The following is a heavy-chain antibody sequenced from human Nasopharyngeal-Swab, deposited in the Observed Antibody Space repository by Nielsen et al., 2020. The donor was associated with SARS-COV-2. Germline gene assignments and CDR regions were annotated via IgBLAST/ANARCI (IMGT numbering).Heavy chain of an antibody. CDR2: IIPILGIA. D-gene: IGHD3-10*01. Sequence: SVKVSCKASGGTFSSYAISWVRQAPEQGLEWMGRIIPILGIANYAQKFQGRVTITADKSTSTAYMELSSLRSEDTAVYYCARDSWFGELGNAFDIWGQGTMVTVSS. CDR3: ARDSWFGELGNAFDI. J-gene: IGHJ3*02. CDR1: GGTFSSYA. V-gene: IGHV1-69*04.